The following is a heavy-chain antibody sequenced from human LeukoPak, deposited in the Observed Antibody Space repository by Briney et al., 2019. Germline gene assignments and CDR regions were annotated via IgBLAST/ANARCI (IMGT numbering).Heavy chain of an antibody. V-gene: IGHV1-46*01. Sequence: ASVKVSCKASGCTFTSYYMHWVRQAPGQGLEWMGLINPSGGNTRYAQKFQGRVTMTRDTSTTTVYMELSSLRSEDTAVYYCARDAIAAAGSFDYWGQGTLVIVSS. J-gene: IGHJ4*02. D-gene: IGHD6-13*01. CDR1: GCTFTSYY. CDR3: ARDAIAAAGSFDY. CDR2: INPSGGNT.